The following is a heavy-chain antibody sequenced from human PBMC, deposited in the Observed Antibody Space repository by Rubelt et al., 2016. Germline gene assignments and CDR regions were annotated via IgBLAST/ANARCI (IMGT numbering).Heavy chain of an antibody. D-gene: IGHD5-18*01. CDR1: GGSISSSSYH. CDR2: IYWDDDK. CDR3: AHNVDTAMADY. Sequence: QESGPGLVKPSETLSLTCTVSGGSISSSSYHWGWIRQPPGKALEWLALIYWDDDKRYSPSLKSRLTITKDTSKNQVGRTMTNMDPVDTATYYCAHNVDTAMADYWGQGTLVTVSS. V-gene: IGHV2-5*08. J-gene: IGHJ4*02.